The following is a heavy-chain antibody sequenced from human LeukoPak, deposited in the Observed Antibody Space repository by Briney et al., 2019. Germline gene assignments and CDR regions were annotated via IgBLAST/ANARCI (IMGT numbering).Heavy chain of an antibody. J-gene: IGHJ3*02. CDR2: INPSGGST. CDR1: GYTFTSYY. D-gene: IGHD3-9*01. V-gene: IGHV1-46*01. CDR3: AREEGYDILTGYYRHDAFDI. Sequence: ASVKVSCKASGYTFTSYYMHWVRQAPGQGLEWMGIINPSGGSTSYAQKFQGRVTMTRDTSTSTVYMELSSLRSEDTAVYYCAREEGYDILTGYYRHDAFDIWGQGTMVTVSS.